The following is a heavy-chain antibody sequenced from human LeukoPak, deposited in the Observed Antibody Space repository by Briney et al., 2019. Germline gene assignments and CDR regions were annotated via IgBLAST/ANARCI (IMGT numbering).Heavy chain of an antibody. CDR2: ISSSSSTI. CDR1: GFTFSSYS. D-gene: IGHD3-10*01. J-gene: IGHJ6*02. Sequence: GGSLRLSCAASGFTFSSYSMNWVRQAPGKGLEWVSYISSSSSTIYYADSVKGRFTISRDNSKNSLYLQMNSLGTEDTALYYCAKDRSGGGSGYYYGMDVWGQGTTVTVSS. CDR3: AKDRSGGGSGYYYGMDV. V-gene: IGHV3-48*04.